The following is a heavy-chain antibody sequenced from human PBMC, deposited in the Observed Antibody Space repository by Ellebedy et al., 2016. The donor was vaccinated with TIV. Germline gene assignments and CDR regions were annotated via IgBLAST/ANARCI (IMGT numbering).Heavy chain of an antibody. J-gene: IGHJ6*02. CDR2: ISGSGGST. CDR3: AKDLDCGGDCYRYYYYYYGMDV. CDR1: GFTFSSYA. D-gene: IGHD2-21*02. Sequence: GESLKISXAASGFTFSSYAMSWVSQAPGKGLEWVSAISGSGGSTYYADSVKGRFTISRDNSKNTLYLQMNSLRAEDTAVYYCAKDLDCGGDCYRYYYYYYGMDVWGQGTTVTVSS. V-gene: IGHV3-23*01.